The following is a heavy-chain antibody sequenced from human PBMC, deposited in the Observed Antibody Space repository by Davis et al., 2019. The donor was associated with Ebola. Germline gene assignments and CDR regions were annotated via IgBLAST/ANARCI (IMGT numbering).Heavy chain of an antibody. CDR1: GFTFSNYA. CDR2: LSGSGGNT. D-gene: IGHD2-2*01. J-gene: IGHJ5*02. Sequence: GESLKISCAASGFTFSNYAMSWVRQAPGKGLEWVSTLSGSGGNTYYADSVKGRFTISRDNSKNTLYLQMDSLRAEDTAVYYCAKGLYCSSTTCHEGGWFGPWGQGTLVTVSS. CDR3: AKGLYCSSTTCHEGGWFGP. V-gene: IGHV3-23*01.